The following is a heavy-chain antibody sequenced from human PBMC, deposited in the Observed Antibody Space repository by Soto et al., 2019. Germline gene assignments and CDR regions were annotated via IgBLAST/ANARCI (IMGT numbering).Heavy chain of an antibody. J-gene: IGHJ4*02. D-gene: IGHD3-22*01. CDR2: IYYSGST. Sequence: QVQLQESGPGLVKPSQTLSLTCTVSGGSISSGGYYWSWIRQHPGKGLEWIGYIYYSGSTYYNPSLKRRVTISVDTSKNQFSLKLSSVTAADTAVYYCARGRTMIVGAVDYWGQGTLVTVSS. V-gene: IGHV4-31*03. CDR1: GGSISSGGYY. CDR3: ARGRTMIVGAVDY.